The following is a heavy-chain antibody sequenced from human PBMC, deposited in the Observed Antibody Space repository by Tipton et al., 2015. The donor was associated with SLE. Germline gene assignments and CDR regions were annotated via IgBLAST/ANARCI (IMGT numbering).Heavy chain of an antibody. D-gene: IGHD1-20*01. J-gene: IGHJ4*02. CDR1: GASISSGSYY. CDR3: ARYNWDYFDL. V-gene: IGHV4-61*09. CDR2: IYTSGTT. Sequence: TLSLTCTVSGASISSGSYYWSWIRQSAGKGLEWIGHIYTSGTTNSTPSLDSRVTISTDTSKSHFSLKMTSVTAADTAVYYCARYNWDYFDLWGQGTLVTVSS.